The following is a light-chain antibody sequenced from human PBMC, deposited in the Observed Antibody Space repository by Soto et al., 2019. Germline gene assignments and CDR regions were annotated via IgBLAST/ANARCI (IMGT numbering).Light chain of an antibody. J-gene: IGKJ5*01. Sequence: EIVLAQSPATLSLSPGERATLSCRASQSVSIYLAWYQQKPGQAPRLLIYDASNRATGIPARFSGSGSVTDFTLTISRLEPEDFAVYYCQQLSNWPPKITFGQGTRLEIK. CDR3: QQLSNWPPKIT. CDR2: DAS. CDR1: QSVSIY. V-gene: IGKV3-11*01.